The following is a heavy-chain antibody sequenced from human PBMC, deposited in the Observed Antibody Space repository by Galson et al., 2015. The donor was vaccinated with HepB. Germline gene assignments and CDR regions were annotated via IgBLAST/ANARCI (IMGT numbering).Heavy chain of an antibody. CDR2: IYYSRST. Sequence: SETLSLTCTVSGGSVSSYYWTWIRQSPEKGLAWIAYIYYSRSTNSNPSLKSRVTISVDTSKNQVSLKLSSVTAADTAVYYCARHLDYDSGRSDAFDIWGQGTTVTVSS. V-gene: IGHV4-59*02. J-gene: IGHJ3*02. CDR1: GGSVSSYY. CDR3: ARHLDYDSGRSDAFDI. D-gene: IGHD3-10*01.